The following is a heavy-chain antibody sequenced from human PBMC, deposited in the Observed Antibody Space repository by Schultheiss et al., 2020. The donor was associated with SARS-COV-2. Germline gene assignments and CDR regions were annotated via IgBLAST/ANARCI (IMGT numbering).Heavy chain of an antibody. CDR3: ARRSIVGAKGAFDI. CDR2: IYYSGST. J-gene: IGHJ3*02. Sequence: SETLSLTCTVSGGSISSYYWSWIRQPPGKGLEWIGSIYYSGSTYYNPSLKSRVTISVDTSKNQFSLKLSSVTAADTAVYYCARRSIVGAKGAFDIWGQGTMVTVSS. V-gene: IGHV4-59*05. CDR1: GGSISSYY. D-gene: IGHD1-26*01.